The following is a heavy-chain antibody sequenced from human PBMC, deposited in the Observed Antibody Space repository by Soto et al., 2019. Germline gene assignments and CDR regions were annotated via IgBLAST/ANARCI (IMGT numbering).Heavy chain of an antibody. CDR1: GFTFSSYG. CDR3: AKTYYDFWSGYPPNYYYYYGKDV. CDR2: ISYDGSNK. D-gene: IGHD3-3*01. Sequence: GGSLRLSCAASGFTFSSYGMHWVRQAPGKGLEWVAVISYDGSNKYYADSVKGRFTISRDNSKNTLYLQMNSLRAEDTAVYYCAKTYYDFWSGYPPNYYYYYGKDVWGQGTTVTVSS. V-gene: IGHV3-30*18. J-gene: IGHJ6*02.